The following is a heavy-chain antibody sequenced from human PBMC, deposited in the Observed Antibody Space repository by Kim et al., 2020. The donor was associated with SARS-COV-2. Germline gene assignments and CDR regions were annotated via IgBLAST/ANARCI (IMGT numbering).Heavy chain of an antibody. CDR3: ATGYSSSCPDY. J-gene: IGHJ4*02. Sequence: ANYAQKFQGRVTITADESTSTAYMELSSLRSEDTAVYYCATGYSSSCPDYWCQGTLVTVSS. D-gene: IGHD6-13*01. V-gene: IGHV1-69*01. CDR2: A.